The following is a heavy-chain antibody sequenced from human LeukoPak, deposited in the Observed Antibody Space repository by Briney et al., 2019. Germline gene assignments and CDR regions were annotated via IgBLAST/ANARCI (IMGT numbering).Heavy chain of an antibody. Sequence: PSETLSLTCTVSGGSISSSNYYWGWIRQPPGKGLEWIVTIYYSGSTNYNPSLKSRVTISVDTSKNQFYLKLSSVTAADTAVYYCARGTRYSSGWQASYYYYYMDVWGKGTTVTVSS. V-gene: IGHV4-39*07. CDR3: ARGTRYSSGWQASYYYYYMDV. J-gene: IGHJ6*03. CDR2: IYYSGST. D-gene: IGHD6-19*01. CDR1: GGSISSSNYY.